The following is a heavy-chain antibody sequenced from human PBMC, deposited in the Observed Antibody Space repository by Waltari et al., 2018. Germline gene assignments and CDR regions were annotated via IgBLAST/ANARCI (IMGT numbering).Heavy chain of an antibody. CDR2: ISWDGGST. V-gene: IGHV3-43D*04. CDR1: GFTFDDYA. D-gene: IGHD3-22*01. J-gene: IGHJ4*02. Sequence: EVQLVESGGVVVQPGGSLRLSCAASGFTFDDYAMHWVRQAPGKGLEWVSLISWDGGSTYYADSVKGRFTISRDNSKNSLYLQMNSLRAEDTALYYCATDDSSGPAADYWGQGTLVTVSS. CDR3: ATDDSSGPAADY.